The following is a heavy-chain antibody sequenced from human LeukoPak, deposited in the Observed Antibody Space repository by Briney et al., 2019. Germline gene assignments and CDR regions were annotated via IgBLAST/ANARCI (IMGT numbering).Heavy chain of an antibody. CDR2: INHSGST. Sequence: SETLSLTCAVYGGSFSGYYWSWIRQPPGKGLEWIGEINHSGSTNYNPSLKSRVTISVDTSKNQFSLKLSSVTAADTAVYYCARGPYGDYVRYYYYYYTDVWGKGTTVTVSS. CDR1: GGSFSGYY. V-gene: IGHV4-34*01. J-gene: IGHJ6*03. D-gene: IGHD4-17*01. CDR3: ARGPYGDYVRYYYYYYTDV.